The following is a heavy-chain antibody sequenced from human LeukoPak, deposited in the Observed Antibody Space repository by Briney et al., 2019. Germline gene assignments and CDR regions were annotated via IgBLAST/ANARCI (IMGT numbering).Heavy chain of an antibody. V-gene: IGHV3-21*01. CDR1: GFTFSSYS. D-gene: IGHD5-18*01. CDR3: ARERWDTAYVGFDC. CDR2: ISSSSSYI. Sequence: GGSLRLSCAASGFTFSSYSMNWVRQAPGKGLEWVSSISSSSSYIYYADSVKGRFTISRDNAKNSLYLQMNSLRAEDTAVYYCARERWDTAYVGFDCWGQGTLVTVSS. J-gene: IGHJ4*02.